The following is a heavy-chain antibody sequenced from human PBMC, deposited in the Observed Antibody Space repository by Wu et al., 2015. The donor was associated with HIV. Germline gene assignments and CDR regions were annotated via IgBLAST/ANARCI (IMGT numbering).Heavy chain of an antibody. J-gene: IGHJ4*02. D-gene: IGHD2-2*01. Sequence: QVHLVQSGAEVKKPGSSVKVSCKASGGTFNTYAISWVRQAPGQGLEWMGGIIPIFGTANYTENFQGRVTITTDESTSTAYMELTSLRSEDTAVYYCARVRQPVPKSWNYFDYWGQGTLVTVSS. CDR1: GGTFNTYA. V-gene: IGHV1-69*05. CDR3: ARVRQPVPKSWNYFDY. CDR2: IIPIFGTA.